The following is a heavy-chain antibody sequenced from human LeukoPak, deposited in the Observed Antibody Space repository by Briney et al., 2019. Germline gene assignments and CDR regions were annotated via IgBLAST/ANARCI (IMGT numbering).Heavy chain of an antibody. Sequence: GESLKISCKGSGYSFTSYWIGWVRQMPGKGLEWMGIIYPGDSDTRYSPSFQGQVTISADKSISTAYLQWSSLKASDTAMYYCARPHYYDSSGYPKADAFDIWGQGTMVTVSS. J-gene: IGHJ3*02. CDR3: ARPHYYDSSGYPKADAFDI. CDR2: IYPGDSDT. V-gene: IGHV5-51*01. CDR1: GYSFTSYW. D-gene: IGHD3-22*01.